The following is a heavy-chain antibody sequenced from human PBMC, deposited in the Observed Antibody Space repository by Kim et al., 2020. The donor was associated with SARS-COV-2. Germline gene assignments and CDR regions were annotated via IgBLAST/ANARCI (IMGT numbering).Heavy chain of an antibody. D-gene: IGHD2-21*02. CDR1: GGSINSYY. CDR2: IYYSGST. Sequence: SETLSLTCTVSGGSINSYYWSWIRQPPGKGLEWIGYIYYSGSTNYNPSLKSRVTISADTSKNQFSLKLSSVTAADTAVYYCASAGDHPPHFDYWGQGTLVTVSS. V-gene: IGHV4-59*13. J-gene: IGHJ4*02. CDR3: ASAGDHPPHFDY.